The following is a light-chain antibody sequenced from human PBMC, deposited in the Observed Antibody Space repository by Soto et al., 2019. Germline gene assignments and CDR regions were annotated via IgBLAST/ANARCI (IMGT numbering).Light chain of an antibody. V-gene: IGLV2-14*01. CDR1: SSDVGGYNY. J-gene: IGLJ3*02. Sequence: QSALTQPASVSGSPGQSITISCTGTSSDVGGYNYVSWYQQHPGKAPKLMIDEVSNRTSGVSNRFSGSKYGNTDSLTISGLQAEYEADYYGSAYTRSSSWVFGGVTNVTVL. CDR3: SAYTRSSSWV. CDR2: EVS.